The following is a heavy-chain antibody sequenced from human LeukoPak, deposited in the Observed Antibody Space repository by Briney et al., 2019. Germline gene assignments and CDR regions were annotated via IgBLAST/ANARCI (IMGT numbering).Heavy chain of an antibody. Sequence: PGGSLRPSGAPPESASSAPGRTWIRRPPGKGLEWVAFIKGDGSAKKYVDSVKGRFTISRDNAKNSLFLQMNSLRAEDTAVYYCARDRGWIQHDIWGQGTMVTVSS. CDR2: IKGDGSAK. D-gene: IGHD5-18*01. CDR1: ESASSAPG. J-gene: IGHJ3*02. CDR3: ARDRGWIQHDI. V-gene: IGHV3-7*01.